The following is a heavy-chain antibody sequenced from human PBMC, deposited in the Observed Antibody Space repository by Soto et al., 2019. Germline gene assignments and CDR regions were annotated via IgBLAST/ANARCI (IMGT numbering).Heavy chain of an antibody. V-gene: IGHV1-18*04. CDR3: AIYYYGSGSSSMDV. Sequence: GASVKVSCKASGYTFTSYGISWVRQAPGQGLEWMGWISAYNGNTNYAQKLQGRVTMTTDTSTSTAYMELRSLRSDDTAVYYCAIYYYGSGSSSMDVWGQGTTVTVSS. D-gene: IGHD3-10*01. CDR1: GYTFTSYG. CDR2: ISAYNGNT. J-gene: IGHJ6*02.